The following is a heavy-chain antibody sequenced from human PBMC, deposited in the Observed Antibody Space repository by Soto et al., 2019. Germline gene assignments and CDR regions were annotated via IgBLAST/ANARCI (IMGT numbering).Heavy chain of an antibody. J-gene: IGHJ3*01. V-gene: IGHV1-18*01. CDR2: ISAFNGNT. D-gene: IGHD3-16*01. CDR1: GFRLSDYG. CDR3: ARSYYLADAFDV. Sequence: PGESRKVSCKASGFRLSDYGFNWLRQAPGQGLGWMGWISAFNGNTETAQGLQDRVTMTTDSSATTAHMDLTNLTTDDTAIYYCARSYYLADAFDVWGQGTMVTVSS.